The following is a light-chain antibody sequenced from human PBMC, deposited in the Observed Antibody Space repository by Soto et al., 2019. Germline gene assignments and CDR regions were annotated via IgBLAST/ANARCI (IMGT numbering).Light chain of an antibody. CDR2: GAS. CDR1: QSVSSSY. Sequence: EIVLKQSPGTLSLSPGERATLSCRASQSVSSSYLAWYQQKPGQAPRLLIYGASTRATGIPDRFSDSGSGTDCTFTISILESEDFAVYFCQQYGSSPLTFGGGTKVEIK. J-gene: IGKJ4*01. V-gene: IGKV3-20*01. CDR3: QQYGSSPLT.